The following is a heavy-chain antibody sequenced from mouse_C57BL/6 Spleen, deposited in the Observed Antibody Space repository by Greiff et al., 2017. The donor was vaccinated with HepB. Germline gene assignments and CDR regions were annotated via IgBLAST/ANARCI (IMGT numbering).Heavy chain of an antibody. CDR3: ASRDY. J-gene: IGHJ2*01. CDR2: IDPSDSYS. Sequence: QVQLQQPGAELVMPGASVKLSCKASGYTFTSYWMHWVKQRPGQGLEWIGEIDPSDSYSNYNQKFKGKSTLTVDKSSSTAYMQLSSLTSEDSAVYYCASRDYWGQGTTLTVSS. CDR1: GYTFTSYW. V-gene: IGHV1-69*01.